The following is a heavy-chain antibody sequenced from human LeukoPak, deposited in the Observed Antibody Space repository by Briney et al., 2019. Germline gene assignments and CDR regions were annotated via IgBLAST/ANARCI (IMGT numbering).Heavy chain of an antibody. D-gene: IGHD3-16*02. CDR2: IWYDGSTK. CDR1: GFVFSDYG. V-gene: IGHV3-33*01. J-gene: IGHJ4*02. CDR3: AREGGFYRPLDY. Sequence: GGSLRLSCAASGFVFSDYGMHWVRQAPGKGLEWLAVIWYDGSTKYYADSVRGRFTISRDNSKKTLYLQMNSLRAEDTAVYYCAREGGFYRPLDYSGQGILVTVSS.